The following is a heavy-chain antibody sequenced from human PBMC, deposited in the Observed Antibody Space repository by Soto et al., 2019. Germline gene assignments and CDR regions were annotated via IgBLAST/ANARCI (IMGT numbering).Heavy chain of an antibody. V-gene: IGHV4-39*01. D-gene: IGHD5-12*01. CDR3: ARHSEMATMYNWFDP. CDR2: IYYSGST. J-gene: IGHJ5*02. Sequence: NPSETLSLTCTVSGGSIRSSSYYWGWIRQPPGKGLEWIGSIYYSGSTYYNPSLKSRVTISVDTSKNQFSLKLSSVTAADTAVYYCARHSEMATMYNWFDPWGQGTLVTVSS. CDR1: GGSIRSSSYY.